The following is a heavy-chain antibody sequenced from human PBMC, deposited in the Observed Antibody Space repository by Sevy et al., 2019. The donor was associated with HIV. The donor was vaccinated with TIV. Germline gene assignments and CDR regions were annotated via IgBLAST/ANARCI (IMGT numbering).Heavy chain of an antibody. V-gene: IGHV3-21*01. CDR1: GFTFSSYN. CDR2: ISSSSGYK. D-gene: IGHD2-2*01. CDR3: AKNIVVVPAAPSCFDY. J-gene: IGHJ4*02. Sequence: GGSLRLSCAASGFTFSSYNMNWVRQAPGKGLEWVSSISSSSGYKYYADSVKGRFTISRDNAKNSLYLQMNSLRAEDTAVYYCAKNIVVVPAAPSCFDYSGQGTLVTVSS.